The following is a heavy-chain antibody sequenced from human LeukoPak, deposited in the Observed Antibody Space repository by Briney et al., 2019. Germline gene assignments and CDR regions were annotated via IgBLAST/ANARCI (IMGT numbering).Heavy chain of an antibody. D-gene: IGHD4-17*01. J-gene: IGHJ5*02. CDR3: AREGDYGDYAP. CDR2: IYHSGST. CDR1: GGSISSGGYS. V-gene: IGHV4-30-2*01. Sequence: SETLSLTCAVSGGSISSGGYSWSWIRQPPGKGLEWIGYIYHSGSTYYNPSFKSRVTISVDRSKNQFSLKLSSVTAADTAVYYCAREGDYGDYAPWGQGTLVTVSS.